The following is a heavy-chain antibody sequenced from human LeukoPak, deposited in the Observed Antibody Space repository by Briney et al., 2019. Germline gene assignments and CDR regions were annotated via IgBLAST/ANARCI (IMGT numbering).Heavy chain of an antibody. CDR3: ARDWPGISLHFDL. D-gene: IGHD2-15*01. J-gene: IGHJ2*01. Sequence: ASVKVSCKASGYTFTGYYMHWVRQAPGQGLEWMGWIKPNSGGTRSAQKFQGRVAMTRDTSLSTAYMDLSRLTSDDTAVYYCARDWPGISLHFDLWGRGTLITVSS. V-gene: IGHV1-2*02. CDR1: GYTFTGYY. CDR2: IKPNSGGT.